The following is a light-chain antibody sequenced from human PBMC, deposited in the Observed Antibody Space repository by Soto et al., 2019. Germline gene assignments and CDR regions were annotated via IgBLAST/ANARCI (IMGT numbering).Light chain of an antibody. J-gene: IGLJ1*01. V-gene: IGLV1-51*01. CDR1: SSHIGNNY. CDR2: DNN. CDR3: GTWDSSLSAYV. Sequence: QSVLTQPPSLSAAPGQKVTISCSGNSSHIGNNYVSWYQQLPGTAPKLLIYDNNKRPSGIPDRFSGSKSGTSATLGITGLQTGDEADYYCGTWDSSLSAYVFGTGTKVTVL.